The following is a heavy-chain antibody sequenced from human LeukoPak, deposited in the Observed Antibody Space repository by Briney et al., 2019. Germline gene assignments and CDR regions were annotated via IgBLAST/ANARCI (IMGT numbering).Heavy chain of an antibody. CDR3: ARGGPWDAFDI. J-gene: IGHJ3*02. Sequence: ASVKVSCKASGYTFTSYDINWVRQATGQGLEWMGWMNHKSGKTGYAQKFQGKVTITRNTSISTAYMELSSLRSEDTAVYYCARGGPWDAFDIWGQGTMVTVSS. V-gene: IGHV1-8*03. CDR2: MNHKSGKT. CDR1: GYTFTSYD.